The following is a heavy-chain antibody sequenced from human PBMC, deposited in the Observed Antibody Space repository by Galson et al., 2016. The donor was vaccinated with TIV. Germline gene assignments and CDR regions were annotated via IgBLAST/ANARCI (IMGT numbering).Heavy chain of an antibody. CDR1: GFSLRDSGMC. D-gene: IGHD3-10*01. CDR2: IDWDDDK. J-gene: IGHJ4*02. Sequence: PALVKPPQTFTLTCTFSGFSLRDSGMCVTWIRQPPGKALEWLARIDWDDDKYYSPFLKTRLTISKDTSKNQVVLTLTDMDPVDTATYYCARTPDYYGTSHSHFDHWGQGTLVTVSS. V-gene: IGHV2-70*11. CDR3: ARTPDYYGTSHSHFDH.